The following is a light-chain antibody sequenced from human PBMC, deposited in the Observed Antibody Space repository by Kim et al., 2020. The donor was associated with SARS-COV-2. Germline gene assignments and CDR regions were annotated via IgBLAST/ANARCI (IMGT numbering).Light chain of an antibody. V-gene: IGKV3-15*01. CDR3: QHYNNWPPEYT. CDR1: QSVSSN. Sequence: SPGERATLSCRASQSVSSNLAWYQQKPGQAPRLLIYGASTRATGIPARFSGSGSGTEFTLTISSLQSEDFAVYYCQHYNNWPPEYTFGQGTKLEI. CDR2: GAS. J-gene: IGKJ2*01.